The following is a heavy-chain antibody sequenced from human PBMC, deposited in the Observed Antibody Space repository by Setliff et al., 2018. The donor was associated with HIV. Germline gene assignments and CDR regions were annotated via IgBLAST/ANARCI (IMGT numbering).Heavy chain of an antibody. J-gene: IGHJ4*02. CDR1: GAPISSYY. D-gene: IGHD5-18*01. V-gene: IGHV4-59*01. Sequence: SETLSLTCKVSGAPISSYYWNWIRQPPGKGLEWIGYIYNSGYTNYKPSLKSRVTISLDTSKNQFSLNLRSVTAADTAVYYCASTRIKIWFFNYWGQGTPVTVSS. CDR2: IYNSGYT. CDR3: ASTRIKIWFFNY.